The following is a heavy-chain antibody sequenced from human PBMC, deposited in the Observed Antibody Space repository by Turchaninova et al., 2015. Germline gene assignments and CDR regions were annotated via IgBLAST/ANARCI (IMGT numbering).Heavy chain of an antibody. CDR1: GFALSRYW. CDR2: INTVETRR. CDR3: ARVLNYGDFDL. V-gene: IGHV3-74*01. Sequence: EVQLVESGGGLVKPGGSLRLSCTASGFALSRYWMHWVRQAPGKGLGGVSSINTVETRRNSADSVKGRFTISRDNAKDTLYLQMNSLRAEDTAVYYCARVLNYGDFDLWGQGTLVTVSS. D-gene: IGHD4-17*01. J-gene: IGHJ5*02.